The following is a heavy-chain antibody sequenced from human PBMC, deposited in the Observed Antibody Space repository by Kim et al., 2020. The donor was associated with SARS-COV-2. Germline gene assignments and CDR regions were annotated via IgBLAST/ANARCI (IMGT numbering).Heavy chain of an antibody. D-gene: IGHD3-10*01. CDR1: GGSISSYY. CDR2: IYYSGST. Sequence: SETLSLTCTVSGGSISSYYWSWIRQPPGKGLEWIGYIYYSGSTNYNPSLKSRVTISVDTSKNQFSLKLSSVTAADTAVYYCARARGYYYYYGMDVWGQGT. CDR3: ARARGYYYYYGMDV. V-gene: IGHV4-59*01. J-gene: IGHJ6*02.